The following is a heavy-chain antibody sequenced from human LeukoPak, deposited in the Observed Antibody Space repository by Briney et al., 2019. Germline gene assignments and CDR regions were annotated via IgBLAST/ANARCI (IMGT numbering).Heavy chain of an antibody. CDR2: INPSGGST. CDR1: GYTFTSYG. CDR3: ATSWGYCSSTSCYSIAGLFDY. V-gene: IGHV1-46*01. D-gene: IGHD2-2*02. Sequence: ASVKVSCKASGYTFTSYGISWVRQAPGQGLEWMGIINPSGGSTSYAQKFQGRVTMTRDTSTSTVYMELSSLRSEDTAVYYCATSWGYCSSTSCYSIAGLFDYWGQGTLVTVSS. J-gene: IGHJ4*02.